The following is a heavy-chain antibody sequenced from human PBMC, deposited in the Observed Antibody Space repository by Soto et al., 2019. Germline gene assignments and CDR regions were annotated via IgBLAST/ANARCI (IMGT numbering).Heavy chain of an antibody. Sequence: QVQLMESGGGVVQPGKSLRLSCVASGFTFQNHAMYWIRQAPGKGLEWVALIAYDGRTKYSDAVRGRFAVSRDNSKSTQYLQMNSLRPEDTAVYYCATSTSVTFDSWDQGALVIVSS. V-gene: IGHV3-30*09. CDR2: IAYDGRTK. CDR3: ATSTSVTFDS. CDR1: GFTFQNHA. D-gene: IGHD4-4*01. J-gene: IGHJ4*02.